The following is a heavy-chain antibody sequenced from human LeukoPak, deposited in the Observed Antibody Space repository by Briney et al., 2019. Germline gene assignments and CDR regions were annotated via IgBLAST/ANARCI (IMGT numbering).Heavy chain of an antibody. J-gene: IGHJ4*02. CDR3: ARGAGAFDY. D-gene: IGHD3-10*01. CDR2: ISSSSSYI. Sequence: GGSLRLSCAAYGFTFSSYIMNWDRQAPGKGLEWVSPISSSSSYIYYADSVKGRFTISRDNAKNSLYLQMNSLRAEDTAVYYCARGAGAFDYWGQGSLVTVSS. V-gene: IGHV3-21*01. CDR1: GFTFSSYI.